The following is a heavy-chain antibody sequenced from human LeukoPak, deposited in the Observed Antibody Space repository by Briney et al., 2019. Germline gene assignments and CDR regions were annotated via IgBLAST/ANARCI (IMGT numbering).Heavy chain of an antibody. V-gene: IGHV3-30*04. CDR3: ARADVDTTMAYFFDY. Sequence: GGSLRLSCAASGVTFSSYAMHWIRQAPGKGLEWVAVISYDGSNKYYADSVKGRFTISRDNSKNTLYLQMNSLRAQDTAVYYCARADVDTTMAYFFDYWGQGNLVTVSS. CDR2: ISYDGSNK. D-gene: IGHD5-18*01. CDR1: GVTFSSYA. J-gene: IGHJ4*02.